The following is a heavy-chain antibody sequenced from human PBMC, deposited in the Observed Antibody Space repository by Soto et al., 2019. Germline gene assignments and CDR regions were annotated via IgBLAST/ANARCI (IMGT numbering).Heavy chain of an antibody. CDR3: ARGEHAYYYDSSGYDVNNWFDP. V-gene: IGHV1-8*01. Sequence: ASVKVSCKASGYTFTSYDINWVRQATGQGLEWMGWMNPNSGNTGYAQKFQGRVTMTRNTSISTAYMELSSLRSEDTAVYYCARGEHAYYYDSSGYDVNNWFDPWGQGTLVTVSS. CDR1: GYTFTSYD. J-gene: IGHJ5*02. CDR2: MNPNSGNT. D-gene: IGHD3-22*01.